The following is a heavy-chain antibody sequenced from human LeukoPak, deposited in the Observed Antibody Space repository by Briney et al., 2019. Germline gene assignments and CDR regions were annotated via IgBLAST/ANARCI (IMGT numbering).Heavy chain of an antibody. V-gene: IGHV4-30-4*01. CDR2: IYYSGST. CDR3: ARAPWGDYVDY. Sequence: SQTLSLTCTVSGGSISSGDYYWSWIRQSPGKGLEWIGYIYYSGSTYYNPSLKSRVTISVDTSKNQFSLKLSSVTAADTAVYYCARAPWGDYVDYWGQGTLVTVSS. J-gene: IGHJ4*02. CDR1: GGSISSGDYY. D-gene: IGHD3-16*01.